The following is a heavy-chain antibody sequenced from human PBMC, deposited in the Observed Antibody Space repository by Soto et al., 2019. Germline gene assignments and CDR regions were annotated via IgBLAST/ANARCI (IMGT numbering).Heavy chain of an antibody. J-gene: IGHJ4*02. CDR1: GGSTSSDNY. CDR2: IYYSGNT. D-gene: IGHD3-16*01. Sequence: QVQLQESGPGLVKPSQTLSLNCTVSGGSTSSDNYWSWIRQPPGQGMEWLGHIYYSGNTDYNPSLNSRLAISIDTSKNQFSLKLSSVTAADTAVYFCAREGGESSDGLYYFDSWGQGSLVTVSS. V-gene: IGHV4-30-4*01. CDR3: AREGGESSDGLYYFDS.